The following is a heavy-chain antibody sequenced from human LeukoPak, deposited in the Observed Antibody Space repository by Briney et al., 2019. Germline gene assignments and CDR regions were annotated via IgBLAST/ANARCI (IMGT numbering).Heavy chain of an antibody. V-gene: IGHV3-7*01. Sequence: PGGSLRLSCAASGFTFTSHWMSWVRQAPGKGLEWVARMNLDGSEKYYVDSVKGRFTISRDNAKTSLYLEMNSLRAEDTAVYYCARDATYCTNGVCYTRFDYWGQGTLVTSPQ. CDR2: MNLDGSEK. J-gene: IGHJ4*02. CDR3: ARDATYCTNGVCYTRFDY. CDR1: GFTFTSHW. D-gene: IGHD2-8*01.